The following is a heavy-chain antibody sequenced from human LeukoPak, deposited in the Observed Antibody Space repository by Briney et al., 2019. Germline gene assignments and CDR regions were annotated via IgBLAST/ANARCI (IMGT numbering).Heavy chain of an antibody. D-gene: IGHD3-10*01. CDR3: AKVAKYYYGSETYYFFEH. CDR1: GFTFSTYW. V-gene: IGHV3-7*01. J-gene: IGHJ4*02. Sequence: PGGSLRLSCAVSGFTFSTYWMSWVRQAPGKGLEWVANIKPDGSEKYYVDSVKGRFTISRDNAKNSLYLQMNSLRDEDTAVYYCAKVAKYYYGSETYYFFEHWGQGTPVTASS. CDR2: IKPDGSEK.